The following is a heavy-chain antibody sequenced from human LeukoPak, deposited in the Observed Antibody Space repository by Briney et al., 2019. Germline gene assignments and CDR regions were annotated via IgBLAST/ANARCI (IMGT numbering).Heavy chain of an antibody. CDR3: ATRRDAKYYYDSRVAFDI. V-gene: IGHV1-24*01. CDR2: FDPDDGET. D-gene: IGHD3-22*01. CDR1: GYTLTELY. Sequence: GASVTVSCKVSGYTLTELYMHWVRQAPGKGLEWVGGFDPDDGETIYAQTFQGRFTMTEDTSTDTAYMALSSLRPEDTAVYYCATRRDAKYYYDSRVAFDIWGQGTMVTVSS. J-gene: IGHJ3*02.